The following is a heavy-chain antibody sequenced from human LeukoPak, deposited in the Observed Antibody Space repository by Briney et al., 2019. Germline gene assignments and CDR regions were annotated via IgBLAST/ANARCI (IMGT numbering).Heavy chain of an antibody. CDR1: GGSISSGDYY. CDR3: ARDPSTYSSGWYVPNYFDY. CDR2: IYYSGST. D-gene: IGHD6-19*01. Sequence: SETLSLTCTVSGGSISSGDYYWSWIRQPPGKGLEWIGYIYYSGSTNYNPSLKSRVTISVDTSKNQFSLKLSSVTAADTAVYYCARDPSTYSSGWYVPNYFDYWGQGTLVTVSS. V-gene: IGHV4-61*08. J-gene: IGHJ4*02.